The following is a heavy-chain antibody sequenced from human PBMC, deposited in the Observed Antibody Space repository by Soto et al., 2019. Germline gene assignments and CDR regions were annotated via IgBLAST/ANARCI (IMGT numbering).Heavy chain of an antibody. V-gene: IGHV1-3*01. J-gene: IGHJ4*02. D-gene: IGHD3-22*01. CDR1: GYTFTGYY. CDR2: INAGNGNT. CDR3: AKDLPSGDSSGRYNDY. Sequence: ASVKVSCKASGYTFTGYYIHWVRQAPGQRLEWMGWINAGNGNTKYSQKFQGRVTITRDTSASTAYMELSSLRSEDTAVYYCAKDLPSGDSSGRYNDYWGQGTLVTVSS.